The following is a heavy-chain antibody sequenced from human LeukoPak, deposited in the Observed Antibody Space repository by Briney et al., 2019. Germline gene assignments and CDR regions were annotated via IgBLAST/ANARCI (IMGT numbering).Heavy chain of an antibody. CDR3: AKSIAAARLSVDY. V-gene: IGHV3-23*01. CDR1: GFIFSSYS. J-gene: IGHJ4*02. Sequence: PGGSLRLSCAASGFIFSSYSMSWVRQAPGKGLEWVSAIGGSGGNTYYADSVKGRFTISRDNSKNTLYLQMNSLRAEDTAVYYCAKSIAAARLSVDYWGQGTLVTVSS. CDR2: IGGSGGNT. D-gene: IGHD6-13*01.